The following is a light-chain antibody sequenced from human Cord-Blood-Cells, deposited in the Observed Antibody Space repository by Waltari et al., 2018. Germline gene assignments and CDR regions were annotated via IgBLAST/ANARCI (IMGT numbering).Light chain of an antibody. CDR2: DVS. CDR1: SSDVGGYNY. V-gene: IGLV2-14*01. J-gene: IGLJ1*01. CDR3: SSYTSSSTYV. Sequence: QSALTQPASVSGSPGQSITISCTGTSSDVGGYNYVSWYQQHPGKAPKLMIYDVSKRPSGVSNRFPGSKSSNTASLTISGLQAEDEADYYCSSYTSSSTYVFGTGTKVTVL.